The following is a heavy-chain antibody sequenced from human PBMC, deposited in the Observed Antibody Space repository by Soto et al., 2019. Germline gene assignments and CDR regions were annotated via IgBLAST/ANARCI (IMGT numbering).Heavy chain of an antibody. V-gene: IGHV4-59*11. Sequence: SETLSLTCTVSGGSISNRDWSWIRQPPGKGLEWIGSIYYNGNTNYNPPLKSRVTISVDKSKNQFSLKLMSLSAADTAVYYCRRLEGLATISYYFDYWGQGALVTVSS. CDR2: IYYNGNT. CDR3: RRLEGLATISYYFDY. J-gene: IGHJ4*02. D-gene: IGHD3-9*01. CDR1: GGSISNRD.